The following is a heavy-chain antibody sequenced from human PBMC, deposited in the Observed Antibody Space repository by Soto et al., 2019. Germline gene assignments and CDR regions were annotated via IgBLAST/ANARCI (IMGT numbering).Heavy chain of an antibody. D-gene: IGHD3-22*01. CDR2: VHPDSGGT. CDR3: ARGAQGFFPVSGIYFYFDH. V-gene: IGHV1-2*02. CDR1: GYIFTDHL. Sequence: ASVKVSCKTSGYIFTDHLIHWVRQSPGQGLQWVGWVHPDSGGTNVAQAFQDRVTMTADTSITTAYMDLARLRPDDTAIFYCARGAQGFFPVSGIYFYFDHWGQGTPVPSPQ. J-gene: IGHJ4*02.